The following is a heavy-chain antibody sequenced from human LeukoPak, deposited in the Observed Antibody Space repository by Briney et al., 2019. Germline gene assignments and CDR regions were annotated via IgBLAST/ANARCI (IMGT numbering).Heavy chain of an antibody. V-gene: IGHV3-23*01. CDR2: ITDSGGST. CDR1: GFTFRNYG. J-gene: IGHJ4*02. CDR3: ARECYYEGSGYYDY. D-gene: IGHD3-22*01. Sequence: GGSLRLSCAASGFTFRNYGMSWVRQAPGKGLEWVSAITDSGGSTYYADSLKGRFTISRDNAQNSLYLQMNSLRAEDTAVYYCARECYYEGSGYYDYWGQGTLVTVSS.